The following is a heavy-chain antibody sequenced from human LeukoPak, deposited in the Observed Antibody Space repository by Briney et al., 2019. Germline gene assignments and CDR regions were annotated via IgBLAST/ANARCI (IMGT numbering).Heavy chain of an antibody. Sequence: PSETLSLTCTVSGGSISSYYWSWIRQPPGKGLEWIGYIYYSGSTNYNPSLKSRVTISVDTSKSQFSLNLSSVTAADTAVYYCARGYGDFRVEGRYFHSWGQGTLVTVSS. D-gene: IGHD4-17*01. CDR1: GGSISSYY. CDR3: ARGYGDFRVEGRYFHS. J-gene: IGHJ4*02. CDR2: IYYSGST. V-gene: IGHV4-59*01.